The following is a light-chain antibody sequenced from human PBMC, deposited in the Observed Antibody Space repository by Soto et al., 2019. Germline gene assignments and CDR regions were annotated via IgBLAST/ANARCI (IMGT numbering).Light chain of an antibody. CDR1: QSISLF. CDR2: AAS. J-gene: IGKJ1*01. CDR3: HETDSIPYT. Sequence: DIQMTQSPSSLSASVGDTVTITCRASQSISLFLNWYQQKPGKAPTLLIYAASSLQSGVPSRFTGNGSGTDFTLTSSSLQPEDFATYYCHETDSIPYTFGQGTKVEIK. V-gene: IGKV1-39*01.